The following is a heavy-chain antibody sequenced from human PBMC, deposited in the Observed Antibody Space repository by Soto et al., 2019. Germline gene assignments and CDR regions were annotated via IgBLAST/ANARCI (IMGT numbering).Heavy chain of an antibody. J-gene: IGHJ5*02. CDR2: INDDGSET. CDR1: GFTFSNYA. V-gene: IGHV3-7*01. D-gene: IGHD4-17*01. Sequence: GGSLRLSCAASGFTFSNYAMSWVRQAPGKGLEWVANINDDGSETYYVDSVKGRFTISRNNAKNTLYLQMNSLRAEDTAVYYCASLGYGDYNWFEPWGQGTLVTVSS. CDR3: ASLGYGDYNWFEP.